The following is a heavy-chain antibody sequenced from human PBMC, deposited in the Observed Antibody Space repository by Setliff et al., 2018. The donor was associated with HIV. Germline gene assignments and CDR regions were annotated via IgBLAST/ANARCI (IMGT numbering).Heavy chain of an antibody. V-gene: IGHV5-51*01. CDR1: GYSFSDYW. CDR2: IYAGDSDT. Sequence: GESLKISCKGSGYSFSDYWIGWVRQMPGKGLEWMGSIYAGDSDTRYSPSFQGQAIISADKSITTAYLQWRSLKASDTAVYYCARGGYCSSANCPPNYWGQGTPVTVSS. CDR3: ARGGYCSSANCPPNY. D-gene: IGHD2-2*01. J-gene: IGHJ4*02.